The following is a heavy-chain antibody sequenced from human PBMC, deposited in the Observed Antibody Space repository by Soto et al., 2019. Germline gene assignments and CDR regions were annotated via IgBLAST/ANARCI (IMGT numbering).Heavy chain of an antibody. J-gene: IGHJ4*02. Sequence: QVQLVQSGAEVKKPGSSVKVSCKASGGTFSSYAISWVRQAPGQGLEWMGGIIPIFGTANYAQKFQGRVTITGDESTSTAYMELRSLRSEDTAVYYCAREKRGYSGYDTPPRYFDYWGQGTLVTVSS. CDR1: GGTFSSYA. D-gene: IGHD5-12*01. CDR2: IIPIFGTA. CDR3: AREKRGYSGYDTPPRYFDY. V-gene: IGHV1-69*01.